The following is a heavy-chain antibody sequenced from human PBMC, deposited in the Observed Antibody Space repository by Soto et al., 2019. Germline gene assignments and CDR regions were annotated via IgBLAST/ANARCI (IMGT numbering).Heavy chain of an antibody. CDR3: AKDIKAAAVPGYYYYGMDV. CDR2: ISGSGGST. V-gene: IGHV3-23*01. D-gene: IGHD6-13*01. CDR1: GFTFSSYA. J-gene: IGHJ6*02. Sequence: EVQLLESGGGLVQPGGSLRLSCAASGFTFSSYAMSWVRQAPGKGLEWVSAISGSGGSTYYADSVKGRFTISRDNSKITLYLQMNSLRAEDTAVYYCAKDIKAAAVPGYYYYGMDVWGQGTTVTVSS.